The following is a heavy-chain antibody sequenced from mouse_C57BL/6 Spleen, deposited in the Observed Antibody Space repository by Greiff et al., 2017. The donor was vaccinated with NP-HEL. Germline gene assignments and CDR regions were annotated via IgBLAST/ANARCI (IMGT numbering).Heavy chain of an antibody. CDR3: STVVARYYFDY. V-gene: IGHV1-67*01. D-gene: IGHD1-1*01. J-gene: IGHJ2*01. CDR2: ISTYYGDA. Sequence: VMLVESGPELVRPGVSVKISCKGSGYTFTDYAMHWVKQSHAKSLEWIGVISTYYGDASYNQKFKDKATMTVDKSSSTAYMELARLTSEDSAVYYCSTVVARYYFDYWGQGTTLTVSS. CDR1: GYTFTDYA.